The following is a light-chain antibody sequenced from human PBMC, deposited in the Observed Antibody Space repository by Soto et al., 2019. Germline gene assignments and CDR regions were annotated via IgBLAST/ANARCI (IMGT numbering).Light chain of an antibody. V-gene: IGKV1-39*01. Sequence: DIQMTQSPSSLSASVGDRVTITCRASQSISSYLNWYQQRPGKAPRLLIYAASTLHSGVPSRFSGSGFGTGFSLTITSLQPEDFATYYCQQSFSTPYIFGQGTKVDIK. CDR3: QQSFSTPYI. CDR1: QSISSY. J-gene: IGKJ2*01. CDR2: AAS.